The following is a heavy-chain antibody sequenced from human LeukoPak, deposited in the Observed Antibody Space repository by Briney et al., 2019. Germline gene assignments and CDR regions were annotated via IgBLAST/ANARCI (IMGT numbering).Heavy chain of an antibody. CDR3: ARCRPYAGIDL. CDR2: TRNKANSYST. D-gene: IGHD3-10*01. J-gene: IGHJ4*02. V-gene: IGHV3-72*01. Sequence: GGSLRLSCAASGLTFSDQYMDWVRQAPGKGLEWIARTRNKANSYSTEYAASVKGRFTISREDSKNSLYLQMISLKTEATAVYYCARCRPYAGIDLWGLGTLVTVSS. CDR1: GLTFSDQY.